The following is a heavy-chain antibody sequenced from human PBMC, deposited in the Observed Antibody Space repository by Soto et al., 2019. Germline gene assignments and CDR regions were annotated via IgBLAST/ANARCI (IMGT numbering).Heavy chain of an antibody. V-gene: IGHV4-4*02. D-gene: IGHD3-9*01. CDR2: IYHSGST. J-gene: IGHJ3*02. Sequence: QVQLQESGPGLVKPSGTLSLTCAVSSGSISSSNWWSWVRQPPGKGLGWIGEIYHSGSTNYNPSLNSRVTIGVDKSQNQYSQKLSSVTAADTAVYYCARSYYDILTGYVSFDPFDIWGQGTMVTGSS. CDR1: SGSISSSNW. CDR3: ARSYYDILTGYVSFDPFDI.